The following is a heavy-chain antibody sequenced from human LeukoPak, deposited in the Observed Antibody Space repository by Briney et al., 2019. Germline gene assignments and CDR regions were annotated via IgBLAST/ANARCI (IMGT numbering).Heavy chain of an antibody. Sequence: GGSLRLSCAASGFTFSSYGMHWVRQAPGKGLEWVAFIRYDGSNKYYADSVKGRFTISRDNSKNTLYLQMNSLRAEDTAVYYCAKDRPPSTIFGVVGAMAPMDVWGKGTTVTVSS. D-gene: IGHD3-3*01. V-gene: IGHV3-30*02. J-gene: IGHJ6*04. CDR3: AKDRPPSTIFGVVGAMAPMDV. CDR1: GFTFSSYG. CDR2: IRYDGSNK.